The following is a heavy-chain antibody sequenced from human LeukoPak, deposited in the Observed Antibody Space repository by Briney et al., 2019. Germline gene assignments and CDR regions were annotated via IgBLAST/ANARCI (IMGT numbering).Heavy chain of an antibody. V-gene: IGHV3-21*01. Sequence: PGGSLRLSCAASGFTFSSYSMNWVRQAPGKGLEWVSSISSSSSYIYYADSVKGRFTFSRDNAKNSLYLQMNSLRAEDTAVYYCARAYCSSTSCYMDVWGKGTTVTVSS. CDR3: ARAYCSSTSCYMDV. J-gene: IGHJ6*04. D-gene: IGHD2-2*01. CDR2: ISSSSSYI. CDR1: GFTFSSYS.